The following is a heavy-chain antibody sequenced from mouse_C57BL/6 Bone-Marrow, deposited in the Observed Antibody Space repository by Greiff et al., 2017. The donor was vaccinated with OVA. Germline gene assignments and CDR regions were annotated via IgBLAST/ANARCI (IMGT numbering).Heavy chain of an antibody. CDR1: GYTFTDYY. CDR2: INPNNGGT. J-gene: IGHJ1*03. Sequence: VQLQQSGPELVKPGASVKISCKASGYTFTDYYMNWVKQSHGKSLEWIGDINPNNGGTSYNQKFKGKATLTVDKSSSTAYMELRSLTSEASAVYNCARPVDYYGSSYLYFDVWGTGTTVTVSS. CDR3: ARPVDYYGSSYLYFDV. D-gene: IGHD1-1*01. V-gene: IGHV1-26*01.